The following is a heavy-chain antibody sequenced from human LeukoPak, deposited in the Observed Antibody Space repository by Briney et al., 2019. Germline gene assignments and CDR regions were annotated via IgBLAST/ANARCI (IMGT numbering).Heavy chain of an antibody. D-gene: IGHD2-2*01. CDR3: ARAGYCSSTSCYYYYYYMDV. V-gene: IGHV3-7*01. J-gene: IGHJ6*03. Sequence: GGSLRLSCAASGFTFSSYWMSWVRQAPGKGLEWVANIKQEGSEKYYVVSVKGRFTISRDNAKNSLYLQMNSLRAEDTAVYYCARAGYCSSTSCYYYYYYMDVWGKGTTVTVSS. CDR2: IKQEGSEK. CDR1: GFTFSSYW.